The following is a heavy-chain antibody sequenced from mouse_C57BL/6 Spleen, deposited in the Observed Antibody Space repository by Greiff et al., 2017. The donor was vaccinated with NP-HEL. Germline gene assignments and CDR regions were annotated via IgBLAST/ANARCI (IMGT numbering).Heavy chain of an antibody. J-gene: IGHJ3*01. V-gene: IGHV1-62-2*01. CDR2: FYPGGGSI. D-gene: IGHD2-12*01. CDR3: ARHEEPYAFAY. CDR1: GYTFTEYT. Sequence: VQLQQPGAELVKPGASVKLSCKASGYTFTEYTIHWVKQRSGQGLEWIGWFYPGGGSIKYNEKFKDKATLTADKSSSTVYMELSRFTAEDSSVYFCARHEEPYAFAYWGQGTLVTVSA.